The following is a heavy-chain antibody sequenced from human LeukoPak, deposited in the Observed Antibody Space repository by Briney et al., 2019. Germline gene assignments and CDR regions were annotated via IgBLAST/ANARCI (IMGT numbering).Heavy chain of an antibody. J-gene: IGHJ4*02. CDR2: IYYSGST. CDR1: GGSISSGGYY. D-gene: IGHD2-2*02. V-gene: IGHV4-31*03. Sequence: PSETLSLTRTVSGGSISSGGYYWSWIRQHPGKGLEWIGYIYYSGSTYYNPSLKSRVTISVDTSKNQFSLKLSSVTAADTAVYYCARVGCSSTSCYSPFDYWGQGTLVTVSS. CDR3: ARVGCSSTSCYSPFDY.